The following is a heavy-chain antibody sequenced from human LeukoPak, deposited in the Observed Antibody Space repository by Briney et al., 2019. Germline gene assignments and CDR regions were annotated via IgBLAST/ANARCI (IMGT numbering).Heavy chain of an antibody. D-gene: IGHD3-10*01. Sequence: GGSLRLSCAASGFTFSSYNLNWVRQAPGKGLEWVSTISSSSSYIYYADSVKGRFTISRDNAKNSVYLQMNSLRAEDTAVYYCARGTLVRGVFMDYWGQGIPITVSS. CDR1: GFTFSSYN. CDR3: ARGTLVRGVFMDY. J-gene: IGHJ4*02. CDR2: ISSSSSYI. V-gene: IGHV3-21*01.